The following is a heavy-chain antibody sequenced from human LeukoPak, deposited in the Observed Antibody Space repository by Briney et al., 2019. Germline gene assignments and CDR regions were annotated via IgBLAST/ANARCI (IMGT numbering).Heavy chain of an antibody. V-gene: IGHV3-20*04. CDR3: ARGDYYYYYYMDV. CDR1: GFTFDDYG. J-gene: IGHJ6*03. Sequence: PGGSLRLSCAASGFTFDDYGMSWVRQAPGKGLEWVSGINWNGGSTGYADSVKGRFTISRDNAKNSLYLQMNSLRAEDTAVYYCARGDYYYYYYMDVWGKGTTVTISS. CDR2: INWNGGST.